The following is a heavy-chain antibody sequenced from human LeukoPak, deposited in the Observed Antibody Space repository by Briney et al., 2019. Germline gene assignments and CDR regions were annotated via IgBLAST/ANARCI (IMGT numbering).Heavy chain of an antibody. CDR2: IYYNGST. J-gene: IGHJ6*03. Sequence: SETLSLTCTVSGGSISSYYWSWIRQPPGKGLEWIGYIYYNGSTNYNPSLKSRVTMSVDTSKNQFSLKLSPVTAADTAVYYCARMREEYSSSSRYYYYYYMDVWGKGTTVTVSS. V-gene: IGHV4-59*12. CDR3: ARMREEYSSSSRYYYYYYMDV. CDR1: GGSISSYY. D-gene: IGHD6-6*01.